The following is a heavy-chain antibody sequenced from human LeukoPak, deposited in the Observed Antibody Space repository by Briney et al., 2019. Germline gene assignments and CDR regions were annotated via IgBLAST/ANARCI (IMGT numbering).Heavy chain of an antibody. CDR3: ARDRRSTPLTNRLFDY. J-gene: IGHJ4*02. D-gene: IGHD1-14*01. CDR2: ISSSSSYI. V-gene: IGHV3-21*01. Sequence: KPGGSLRLSCAASGFTFSSYSMNWVRQAPGKGLEWVSSISSSSSYIYYADSVKGRFTISRDNAKNSLYLQMNSLRAEDTAVYYCARDRRSTPLTNRLFDYWGQGTLVTVSS. CDR1: GFTFSSYS.